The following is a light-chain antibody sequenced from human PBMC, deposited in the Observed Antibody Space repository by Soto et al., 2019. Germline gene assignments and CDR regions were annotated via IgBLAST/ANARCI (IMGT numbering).Light chain of an antibody. J-gene: IGKJ1*01. Sequence: DIQMTQYTSTLSASVGDRVTITCRASQSIGRFLAWYQHQPGKAPKLLIYDASTLESGVPSRFSGTGSGTEFTFSITSLQPEDFGTYYCQQCYMGWTFGQGTKVDIK. CDR2: DAS. CDR3: QQCYMGWT. V-gene: IGKV1-5*01. CDR1: QSIGRF.